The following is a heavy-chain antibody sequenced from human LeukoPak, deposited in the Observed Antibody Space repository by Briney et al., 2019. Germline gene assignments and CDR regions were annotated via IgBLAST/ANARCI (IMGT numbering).Heavy chain of an antibody. J-gene: IGHJ4*02. CDR2: ISYDGSNK. V-gene: IGHV3-30-3*01. D-gene: IGHD1-26*01. CDR1: GFTFSGFA. CDR3: ARGGIVGGTYYFDY. Sequence: GGSLRLSCAASGFTFSGFAFHWVRPAPGKGLEWVAVISYDGSNKYYAGSVKGRFTIARDNSKNTLYLQMNSLRAEDTAVYYCARGGIVGGTYYFDYWGQGTLVTVSS.